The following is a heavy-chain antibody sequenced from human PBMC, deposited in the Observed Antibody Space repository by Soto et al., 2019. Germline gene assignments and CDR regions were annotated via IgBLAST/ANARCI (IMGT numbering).Heavy chain of an antibody. V-gene: IGHV1-69*04. CDR3: AREPTYDILTGPPAFDP. CDR1: GGTFSSYT. CDR2: IIPILGIA. Sequence: ASVKVSCKASGGTFSSYTISWVRQAPGQGLEWMGRIIPILGIANYAQKLQGRVTITADKSTSTAYMELSSLRSEDTAVYYCAREPTYDILTGPPAFDPWGQGTLVTVSS. J-gene: IGHJ5*02. D-gene: IGHD3-9*01.